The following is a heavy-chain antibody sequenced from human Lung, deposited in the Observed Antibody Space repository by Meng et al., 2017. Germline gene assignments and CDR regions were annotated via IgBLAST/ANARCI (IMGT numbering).Heavy chain of an antibody. CDR1: GYTFTTYG. Sequence: VHLVQSGPEVKKPGASVKVSCKASGYTFTTYGISWLRQAPGQGLEWMGWIDPGNGNRDFAEKFQDRLTMSNDTSSSTVYMELTRLTSDDTAVYYCARDRQWLFDYWGQGALVTVSS. V-gene: IGHV1-18*01. CDR2: IDPGNGNR. CDR3: ARDRQWLFDY. J-gene: IGHJ4*02. D-gene: IGHD6-19*01.